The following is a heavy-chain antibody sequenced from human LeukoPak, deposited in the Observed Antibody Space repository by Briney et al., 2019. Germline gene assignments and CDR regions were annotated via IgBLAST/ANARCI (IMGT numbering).Heavy chain of an antibody. CDR3: AKRGGYETMAAFDY. V-gene: IGHV3-23*01. D-gene: IGHD3-10*01. CDR2: ISPSGTDT. Sequence: GGSLRLSCAASGFTFRDYYMSWIRQAPGKGLEWVSAISPSGTDTYYADSVKGRFTISRDNSKNTLYLQMSSLRAEDSAVYYCAKRGGYETMAAFDYWSQGTLVTVSS. J-gene: IGHJ4*02. CDR1: GFTFRDYY.